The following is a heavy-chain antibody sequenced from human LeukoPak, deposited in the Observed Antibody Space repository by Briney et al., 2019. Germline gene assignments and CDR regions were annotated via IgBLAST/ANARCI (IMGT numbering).Heavy chain of an antibody. J-gene: IGHJ6*02. Sequence: ASVKVSCKASGYTFTSYAMHWVRQAPGQRLEWMGWINAGNGNTKYSQKFQGRVTITRDTSASTAYMELSSLRSEDTAVYYCARDRGELPPEDVWGQGTTVTVSS. V-gene: IGHV1-3*01. CDR3: ARDRGELPPEDV. CDR1: GYTFTSYA. CDR2: INAGNGNT. D-gene: IGHD1-26*01.